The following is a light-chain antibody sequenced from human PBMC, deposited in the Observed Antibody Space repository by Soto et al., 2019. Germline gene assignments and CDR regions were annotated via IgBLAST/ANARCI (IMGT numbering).Light chain of an antibody. CDR2: DVT. V-gene: IGLV2-11*01. CDR3: CSDAGTYAKV. J-gene: IGLJ1*01. CDR1: SSDVGGFNY. Sequence: QSALTQPRSVSGSPGQSVTISCTGTSSDVGGFNYVSWYQHHPDKVPKLMIYDVTKRPSGVPDRVSGSKSGNTASLTSSGLQAEDEADWYCCSDAGTYAKVFGTGTKLTVL.